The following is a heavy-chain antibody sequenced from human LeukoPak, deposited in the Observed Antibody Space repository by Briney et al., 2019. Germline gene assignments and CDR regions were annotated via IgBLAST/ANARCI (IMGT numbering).Heavy chain of an antibody. D-gene: IGHD2-2*02. CDR2: INPNSGGT. J-gene: IGHJ4*02. V-gene: IGHV1-2*06. CDR1: GYTFTGYY. CDR3: ARDLGYCSSTSCYTRSRGEQQPPDY. Sequence: ASVKVSCKASGYTFTGYYMHWVRQAPGQGLEWMGRINPNSGGTNYAQKFQGRVTMTRDTSISTAYMELSRLRSDDTAVYYCARDLGYCSSTSCYTRSRGEQQPPDYWGQRTLVTVSS.